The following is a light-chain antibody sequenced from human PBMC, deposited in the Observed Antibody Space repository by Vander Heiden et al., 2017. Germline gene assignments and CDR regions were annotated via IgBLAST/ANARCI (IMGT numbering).Light chain of an antibody. CDR1: HGLVYSDGNTY. J-gene: IGKJ2*01. Sequence: DVVMTQSPLSLPVTLGQPASISCKSSHGLVYSDGNTYLNWFHQRPGQSPRRLIDQVSNRDSGVPDRFSGSGSGTDFTLKISRVEAEDVGVYYCMETSRGYTFGQGTKLEIK. CDR3: METSRGYT. CDR2: QVS. V-gene: IGKV2-30*01.